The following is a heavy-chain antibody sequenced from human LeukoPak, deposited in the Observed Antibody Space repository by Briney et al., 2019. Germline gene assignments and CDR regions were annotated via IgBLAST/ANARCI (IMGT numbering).Heavy chain of an antibody. D-gene: IGHD1-26*01. V-gene: IGHV3-23*01. CDR2: ISGSGGST. Sequence: PGGSLRLSCAASGFTFSSYAMSCVRQAPGKGLEWVSAISGSGGSTYYADSVKGRFTISRDNSKNTLYLQMNSLRAEDTAVYYCARGSGSRNYYYYYMDVWGKGTTVTVSS. CDR3: ARGSGSRNYYYYYMDV. CDR1: GFTFSSYA. J-gene: IGHJ6*03.